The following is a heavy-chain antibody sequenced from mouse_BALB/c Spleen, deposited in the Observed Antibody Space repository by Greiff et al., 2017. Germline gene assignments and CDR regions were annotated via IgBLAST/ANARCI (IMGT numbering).Heavy chain of an antibody. CDR2: IDPANGNT. V-gene: IGHV14-3*02. J-gene: IGHJ2*01. CDR3: ARRGNDVDYFDY. Sequence: EVQLHQSGAELVKPGAFVKLSCTASGFNIKDTYMHWVKQRTEQGLEWIGRIDPANGNTKYYPKFQGKSTITADTSSNTAYQQLSSLTSEATAVYYGARRGNDVDYFDYWGQGTTLTVSS. D-gene: IGHD2-12*01. CDR1: GFNIKDTY.